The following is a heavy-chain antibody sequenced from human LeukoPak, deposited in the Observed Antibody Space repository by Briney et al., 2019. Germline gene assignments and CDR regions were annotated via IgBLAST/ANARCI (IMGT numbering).Heavy chain of an antibody. J-gene: IGHJ4*02. CDR3: ARGIVVVIMVLDY. CDR2: ISYDGSNK. V-gene: IGHV3-30-3*01. D-gene: IGHD3-22*01. CDR1: GFTFSSYA. Sequence: GGSLRLSCAASGFTFSSYAMHRVRQAPGKGLEWVADISYDGSNKYCADSVKGRFTISRDNSRNTLYVQMNSLRAEDTAVYYCARGIVVVIMVLDYWGQGTLVTVSS.